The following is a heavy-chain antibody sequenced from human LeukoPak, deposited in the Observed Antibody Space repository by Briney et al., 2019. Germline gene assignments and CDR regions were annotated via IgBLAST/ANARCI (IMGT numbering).Heavy chain of an antibody. CDR1: GFTFSSCW. D-gene: IGHD3-9*01. CDR3: ARGLRYFDWLSDY. CDR2: IKQDGSEK. V-gene: IGHV3-7*01. J-gene: IGHJ4*02. Sequence: GGSLRLSRAASGFTFSSCWMSWVRQAPGKGLEWVANIKQDGSEKYYVDSVKGRFTISRDNAKNSLYLQMNSLRAEDTAVYYCARGLRYFDWLSDYWGQGTLVTVSS.